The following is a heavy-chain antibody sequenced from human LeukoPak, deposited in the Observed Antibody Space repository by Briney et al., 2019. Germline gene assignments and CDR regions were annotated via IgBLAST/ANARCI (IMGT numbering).Heavy chain of an antibody. CDR3: ARGDFGDYFLDY. CDR2: MNPNSGNT. Sequence: ASVKVSCKASGYAFSSYDINWVRQATGQGLEWMGWMNPNSGNTDYAQRFQGRVTMTRNTSISTAYMELSSLRSEDTAVYYCARGDFGDYFLDYWGQGTLVTVSS. V-gene: IGHV1-8*01. D-gene: IGHD4-17*01. CDR1: GYAFSSYD. J-gene: IGHJ4*02.